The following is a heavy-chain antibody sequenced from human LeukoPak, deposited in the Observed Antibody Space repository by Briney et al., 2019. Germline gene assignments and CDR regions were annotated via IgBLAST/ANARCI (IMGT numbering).Heavy chain of an antibody. Sequence: GGSLRLSCAASGFTFSSYAMSWVRQAPGKGLEWVSAISGSGGSTYYADSVKGRFTISRDNSKNTLYLQMNSLRAEDTAVYYCAKDGLYSSGWYGDYFDYWGQGTWSPSPQ. CDR3: AKDGLYSSGWYGDYFDY. J-gene: IGHJ4*02. D-gene: IGHD6-19*01. V-gene: IGHV3-23*01. CDR2: ISGSGGST. CDR1: GFTFSSYA.